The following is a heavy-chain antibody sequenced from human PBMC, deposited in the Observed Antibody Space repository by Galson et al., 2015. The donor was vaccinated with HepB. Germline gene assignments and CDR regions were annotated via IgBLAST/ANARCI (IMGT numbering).Heavy chain of an antibody. V-gene: IGHV3-30*04. CDR2: ISYDGSNK. D-gene: IGHD4-23*01. CDR3: ARGFATVVKGKNWYFDF. J-gene: IGHJ2*01. CDR1: GFTFSSYA. Sequence: SLRLSCAASGFTFSSYAMHWVRQAPGKGLEWVAVISYDGSNKYYADSVKGRFTISRDNSKNTLYLQMNSLRAEDTAVYYCARGFATVVKGKNWYFDFWGRGTLVTVSS.